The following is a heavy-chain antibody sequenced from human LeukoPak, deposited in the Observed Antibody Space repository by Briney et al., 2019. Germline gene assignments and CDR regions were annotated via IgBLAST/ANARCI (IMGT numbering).Heavy chain of an antibody. V-gene: IGHV3-23*01. D-gene: IGHD2-15*01. CDR3: AKVVVVAARYYFDY. J-gene: IGHJ4*02. CDR2: ISGSGGST. Sequence: GGFLRLPCAASGFTFSSYAMSWVRQAPGKGLEWVSAISGSGGSTYYADSVKGRFTISRDNSKNTLYLQMNSLRAEDTAVYYCAKVVVVAARYYFDYWGQGTLVTVSS. CDR1: GFTFSSYA.